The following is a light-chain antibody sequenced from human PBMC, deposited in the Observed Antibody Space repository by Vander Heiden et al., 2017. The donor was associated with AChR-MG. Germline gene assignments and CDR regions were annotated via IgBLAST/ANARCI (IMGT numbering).Light chain of an antibody. CDR1: KLGNDY. J-gene: IGLJ2*01. V-gene: IGLV3-1*01. Sequence: SYELSQPPSVSVSPGQTASITCSGDKLGNDYASWYQQKPSQSPVLVIYKNRKRPSGIPERFSGSNSGNTATLTISGTQAMDEADYYCQAWDSSTGVFGGGTKLTVL. CDR2: KNR. CDR3: QAWDSSTGV.